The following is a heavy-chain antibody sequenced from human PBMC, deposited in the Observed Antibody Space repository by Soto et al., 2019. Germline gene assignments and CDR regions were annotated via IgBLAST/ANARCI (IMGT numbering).Heavy chain of an antibody. CDR2: INQDGSKR. V-gene: IGHV3-7*01. J-gene: IGHJ4*02. CDR3: GRWSNGLDY. D-gene: IGHD2-8*01. Sequence: EVQLVESGGGLVQPGGSLRLSCAASGFTFSSYYMTWVRQAPGKGLEWVANINQDGSKRYYLDSVKGRLTISRDDAKSSLYLQMNSLRAEDTAVYYCGRWSNGLDYWGQGTLVSVSS. CDR1: GFTFSSYY.